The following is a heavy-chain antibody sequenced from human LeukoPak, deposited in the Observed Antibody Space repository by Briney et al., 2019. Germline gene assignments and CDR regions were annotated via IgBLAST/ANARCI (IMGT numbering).Heavy chain of an antibody. CDR2: INAGNGNT. CDR3: ARDYEPRGGAFDI. D-gene: IGHD3-16*01. V-gene: IGHV1-3*01. CDR1: GYTFTSYD. Sequence: ASVKVSCKASGYTFTSYDINWVRQAPGQRLEWMGWINAGNGNTKYSQKFQGRVTMTRDTSTSTVYMELSSLRSEDTAVYYCARDYEPRGGAFDIWGQGTMVTVSS. J-gene: IGHJ3*02.